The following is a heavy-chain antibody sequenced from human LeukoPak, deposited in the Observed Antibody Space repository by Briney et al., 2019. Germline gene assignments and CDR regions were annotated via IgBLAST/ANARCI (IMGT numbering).Heavy chain of an antibody. CDR1: GYTFTAYD. Sequence: ASVKVSCKASGYTFTAYDINWVRQATGQGLEGMGWMNPNSGNTGYAQKFQGSVTITRNTSISTAYMDFSNLRPEDTAVYYCARGKAGDSGGHRAFDIWGQGTMVTVSS. CDR2: MNPNSGNT. J-gene: IGHJ3*02. D-gene: IGHD2-15*01. V-gene: IGHV1-8*01. CDR3: ARGKAGDSGGHRAFDI.